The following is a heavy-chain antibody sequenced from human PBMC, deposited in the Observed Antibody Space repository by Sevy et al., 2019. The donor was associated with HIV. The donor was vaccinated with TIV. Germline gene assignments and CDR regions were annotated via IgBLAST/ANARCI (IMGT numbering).Heavy chain of an antibody. J-gene: IGHJ5*02. CDR2: IIPIFGTA. CDR1: GGTFSSYA. CDR3: ARGGIAAAPFDP. Sequence: ASVKVSCKASGGTFSSYAISWVRQAPGQGLEWMGGIIPIFGTANYAQKFQGRVTITADEPTSTAYMELSSLRSEDTAVYYCARGGIAAAPFDPWGQGTLVTVSS. V-gene: IGHV1-69*13. D-gene: IGHD6-13*01.